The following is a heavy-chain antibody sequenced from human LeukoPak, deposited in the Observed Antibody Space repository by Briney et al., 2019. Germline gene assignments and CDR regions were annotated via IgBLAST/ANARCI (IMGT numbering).Heavy chain of an antibody. V-gene: IGHV3-7*01. CDR2: IKQDGSEK. CDR3: AGDRLRYFDWLLTEDDY. Sequence: GGSLRLSCAASGFTFSSYWMSWVRQAPGKGLEWVANIKQDGSEKYYVDSVKGRFTISRDNAKNSLYLQMNSLRAEDTAVYYCAGDRLRYFDWLLTEDDYWGQGTLVTVSS. D-gene: IGHD3-9*01. CDR1: GFTFSSYW. J-gene: IGHJ4*02.